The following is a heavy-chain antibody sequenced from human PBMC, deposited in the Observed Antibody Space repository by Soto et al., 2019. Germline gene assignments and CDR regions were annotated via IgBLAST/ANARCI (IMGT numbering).Heavy chain of an antibody. CDR1: GLTFGNHG. V-gene: IGHV3-23*01. CDR3: AKDMGQWVETFDC. D-gene: IGHD6-19*01. Sequence: TGVPLSLSCTASGLTFGNHGMTWVLQAPGKGLEWVSSISGGGGSTYYADSVKGRFTISRDISKNTVYLQMNGLRVEDTAVYYCAKDMGQWVETFDCWGHGTLVTVSS. CDR2: ISGGGGST. J-gene: IGHJ4*01.